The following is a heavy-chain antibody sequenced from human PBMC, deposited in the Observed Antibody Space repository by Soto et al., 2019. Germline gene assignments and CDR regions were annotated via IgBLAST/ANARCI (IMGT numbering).Heavy chain of an antibody. V-gene: IGHV4-59*01. J-gene: IGHJ4*02. D-gene: IGHD4-4*01. CDR2: ISYSGST. CDR3: ARDQGETTEAYLDY. Sequence: PSETLSLTCTVSGGSISTYFWSWIRQPPGKGLEWIGYISYSGSTNYNPSLKSRVTISVDTSKNQFSLKLSSVTAADTAPYYCARDQGETTEAYLDYWGQGALVTVSS. CDR1: GGSISTYF.